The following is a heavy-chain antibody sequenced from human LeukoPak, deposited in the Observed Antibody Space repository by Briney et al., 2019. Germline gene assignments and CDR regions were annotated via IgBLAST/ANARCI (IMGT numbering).Heavy chain of an antibody. J-gene: IGHJ3*02. V-gene: IGHV3-20*04. D-gene: IGHD2-15*01. CDR1: GFTFDDHA. Sequence: GGSLRLSCEVSGFTFDDHAINWVRQAPGKGLEWVANINWNGGSTGYGDSVKGRFTISRDNTKNSVFLQMHSLRGDDKALYYCARDMLLEDTFDIWGQGTMVIVSS. CDR3: ARDMLLEDTFDI. CDR2: INWNGGST.